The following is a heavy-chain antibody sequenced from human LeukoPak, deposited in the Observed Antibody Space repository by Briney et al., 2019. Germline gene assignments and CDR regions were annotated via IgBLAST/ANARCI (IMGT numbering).Heavy chain of an antibody. CDR1: GFTFSSYG. J-gene: IGHJ4*02. CDR2: ISYDGSNK. Sequence: GGSLRLSSAASGFTFSSYGMHWVRQAPGKGLEWVAVISYDGSNKYYADSVKGRFTISRDNPKNTLYLQMNSLRAEDTAVYYCANGQGIAGPLAVNWGQGTLVTVSS. V-gene: IGHV3-30*18. CDR3: ANGQGIAGPLAVN. D-gene: IGHD6-13*01.